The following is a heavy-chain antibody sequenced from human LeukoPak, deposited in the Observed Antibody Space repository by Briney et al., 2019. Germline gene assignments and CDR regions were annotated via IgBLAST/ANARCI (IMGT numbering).Heavy chain of an antibody. CDR1: GGTFSSYA. J-gene: IGHJ5*02. Sequence: SVKVSCKASGGTFSSYAISWVRQAPGQGLEWMGGIIPIFGTANYAQKFQGRVTITADKSTSTAYMELSSLRPEDTAVYYCARAELRGYCSSTSCLDKFDPWGQGTLVTVSS. D-gene: IGHD2-2*01. V-gene: IGHV1-69*06. CDR2: IIPIFGTA. CDR3: ARAELRGYCSSTSCLDKFDP.